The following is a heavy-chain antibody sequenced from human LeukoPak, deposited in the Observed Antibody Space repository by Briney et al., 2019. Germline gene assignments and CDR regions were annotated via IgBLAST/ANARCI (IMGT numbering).Heavy chain of an antibody. D-gene: IGHD5-24*01. Sequence: SQTLSLTCTVSGGSISSGGYYWSWIRQHPGRGLEWIGYISYSGSAYYNPSLKSRVTISVDTSKNQFSLKLSSVTAADTAVYYCAGGGDNDEFDYWGQGTLVTVSS. CDR2: ISYSGSA. CDR3: AGGGDNDEFDY. J-gene: IGHJ4*02. V-gene: IGHV4-31*03. CDR1: GGSISSGGYY.